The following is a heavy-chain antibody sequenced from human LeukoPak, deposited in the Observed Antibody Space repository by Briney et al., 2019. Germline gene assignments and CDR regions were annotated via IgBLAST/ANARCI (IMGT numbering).Heavy chain of an antibody. CDR1: GFTSISYA. J-gene: IGHJ4*02. V-gene: IGHV3-30*04. CDR2: ILFDGSNQ. CDR3: ARSEGIAAAVDY. Sequence: GPLRPSCAAPGFTSISYAMHGARQAPGKGLEWATVILFDGSNQYYGASVRGRFTFSRDNSKNTLYLQMNSLRAEDTAVYYCARSEGIAAAVDYWGQGTLVTVSS. D-gene: IGHD6-13*01.